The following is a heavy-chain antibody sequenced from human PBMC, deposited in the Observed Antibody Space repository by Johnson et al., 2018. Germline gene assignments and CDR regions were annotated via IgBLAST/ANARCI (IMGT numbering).Heavy chain of an antibody. CDR1: GFTFSDYY. D-gene: IGHD3-10*02. CDR2: MKGDGNQI. J-gene: IGHJ3*01. Sequence: VQLVESGGGLVQPGGSLRLSCAASGFTFSDYYMSWIRQAPGKGLEWVANMKGDGNQIQYVDSVKGRFTISRDNAKKSLYLQMNRLRVEDTAMYYCARDVHDLWGQGTMVTVSS. V-gene: IGHV3-7*01. CDR3: ARDVHDL.